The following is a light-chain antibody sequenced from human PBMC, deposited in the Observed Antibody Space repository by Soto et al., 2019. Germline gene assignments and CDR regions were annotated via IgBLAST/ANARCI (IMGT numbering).Light chain of an antibody. CDR2: AAS. V-gene: IGKV1-9*01. CDR1: QAISNH. CDR3: QQLSGYPFT. J-gene: IGKJ3*01. Sequence: IQLTQSPSSLSASVGDRVTITCRASQAISNHLAWYQQKPGTAPKLLIYAASTVQSGLPSRFSGSGSGTDFTLTISSLQPEDFATYSCQQLSGYPFTFGPGTKVDIK.